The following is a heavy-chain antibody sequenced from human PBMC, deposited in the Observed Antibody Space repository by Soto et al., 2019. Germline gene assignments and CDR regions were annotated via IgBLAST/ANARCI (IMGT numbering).Heavy chain of an antibody. D-gene: IGHD3-10*01. CDR3: GRTGAIMVRGKHDYYYGMDV. V-gene: IGHV4-59*01. J-gene: IGHJ6*02. CDR2: IYYSGST. CDR1: GGSISSYY. Sequence: PSETLSLTCTVSGGSISSYYWSWIRQPPGKGLEWIGYIYYSGSTNYNPSLKSRVTISVDTSKNQFSLKLSCVTAAGTAWDVFGRTGAIMVRGKHDYYYGMDVWGQGPTVTASS.